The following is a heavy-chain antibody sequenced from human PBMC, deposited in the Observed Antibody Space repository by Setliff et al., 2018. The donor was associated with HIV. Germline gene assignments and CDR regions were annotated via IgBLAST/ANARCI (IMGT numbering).Heavy chain of an antibody. Sequence: PSETLSLTCPVSGDSTSSYYWSWIRQPPGKGLEWIGYIYTTGSTNYNPSLKSRVTISLDTSKNQFSLNLNSVTAADTVVYYCARDSMYSSGWYGWYFDLWGRGTLVTVSS. CDR3: ARDSMYSSGWYGWYFDL. D-gene: IGHD6-19*01. V-gene: IGHV4-4*09. CDR1: GDSTSSYY. J-gene: IGHJ2*01. CDR2: IYTTGST.